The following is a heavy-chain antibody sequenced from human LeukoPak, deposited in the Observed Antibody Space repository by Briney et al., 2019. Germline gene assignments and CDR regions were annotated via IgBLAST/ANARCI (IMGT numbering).Heavy chain of an antibody. CDR2: ISSSGSTI. CDR1: GFTFSDYY. CDR3: ARDQVDYSNYQDASRAFDI. Sequence: KTGGSLRLSCAASGFTFSDYYMSWIRRAPGKGLEWVSYISSSGSTIYYADSVKGRFTISRDNAKNSLYLQMNSLRAEDTAVYYCARDQVDYSNYQDASRAFDIWGQGTMVTVPS. D-gene: IGHD4-11*01. V-gene: IGHV3-11*04. J-gene: IGHJ3*02.